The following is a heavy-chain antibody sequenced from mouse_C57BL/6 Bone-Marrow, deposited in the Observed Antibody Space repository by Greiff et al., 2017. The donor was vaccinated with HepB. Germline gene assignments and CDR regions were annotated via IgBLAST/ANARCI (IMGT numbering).Heavy chain of an antibody. V-gene: IGHV5-4*01. CDR2: ISDGGSYT. J-gene: IGHJ4*01. Sequence: EVKLMESGGGLVKPGGSLKLSCAASGFTFSSYAMSWVRQTPEKRLEWVATISDGGSYTYYPDNVKGRFTISRDNAKNNLYLQMSHLKSEDTAMYYCARDRAYYYGSTDAMDYWGQGTSVTVSS. CDR3: ARDRAYYYGSTDAMDY. CDR1: GFTFSSYA. D-gene: IGHD1-1*01.